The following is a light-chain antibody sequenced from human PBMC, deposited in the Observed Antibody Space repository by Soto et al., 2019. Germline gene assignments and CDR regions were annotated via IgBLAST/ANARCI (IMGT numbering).Light chain of an antibody. J-gene: IGKJ4*01. Sequence: DIQMTQSPSSVSASVGERVTITCQSSQGISSRLAWYQQKTGTAPKLLIYAASSLQSGVPSRFSWSRSETDFTITIGSLQPEDCATYYCQQANSFPLTFGGGTKVEIK. V-gene: IGKV1-12*01. CDR3: QQANSFPLT. CDR1: QGISSR. CDR2: AAS.